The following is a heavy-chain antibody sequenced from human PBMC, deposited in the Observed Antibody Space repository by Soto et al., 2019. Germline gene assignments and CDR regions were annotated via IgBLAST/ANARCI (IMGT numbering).Heavy chain of an antibody. Sequence: QVQLQESGPGLVNPLETLSLTCTVSGTSVFGANWWGWVRQPPGKGLEWIGEIHSSGNTDYSPSLKRRVTISVDMSKNEFSLKLTSVTAADTAVYYCARTGPYSSGDNWGQVTLVTVSS. D-gene: IGHD3-22*01. CDR3: ARTGPYSSGDN. V-gene: IGHV4-4*02. J-gene: IGHJ4*02. CDR2: IHSSGNT. CDR1: GTSVFGANW.